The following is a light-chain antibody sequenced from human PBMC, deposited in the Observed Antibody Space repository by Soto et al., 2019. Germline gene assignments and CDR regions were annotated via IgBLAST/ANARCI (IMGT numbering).Light chain of an antibody. CDR3: QQYRSYSPT. CDR2: EIS. Sequence: DIQMTQSPSTLSASVGDRVTITCRASESISSWLAWYQQKPGEAPKLLISEISNLKSGVPSRFSGSGSGTEFTLSISSLQPDDFATYYCQQYRSYSPTFGQGTKVDI. J-gene: IGKJ1*01. CDR1: ESISSW. V-gene: IGKV1-5*01.